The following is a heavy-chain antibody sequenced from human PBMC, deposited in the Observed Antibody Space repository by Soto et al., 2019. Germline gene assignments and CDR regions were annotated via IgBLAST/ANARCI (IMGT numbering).Heavy chain of an antibody. J-gene: IGHJ5*02. CDR1: GYSFTSYW. CDR3: ARQADIAVAADAKYNWFDP. D-gene: IGHD6-19*01. V-gene: IGHV5-51*01. Sequence: PGESLKISCKGSGYSFTSYWIGWVRQMPGKGLEWMGIIYPGDSDTRYSPSFQSQVTISADKSISTAYLQWSSLKASDTAMYYCARQADIAVAADAKYNWFDPWGQGTLVTSPQ. CDR2: IYPGDSDT.